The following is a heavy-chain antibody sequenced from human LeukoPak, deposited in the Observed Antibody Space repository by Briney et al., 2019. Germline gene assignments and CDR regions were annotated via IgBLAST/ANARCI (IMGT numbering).Heavy chain of an antibody. V-gene: IGHV1-46*03. CDR2: INPSGGST. Sequence: ASVKVSCKASGYTFTSYYMHWVRQAPGQGLEWMGIINPSGGSTSYAQKFQGRVTMTRDTSTSTVYMELSSLRSADTAVYYCARDLIMITFGGGLDYWGQGTLVTVSS. D-gene: IGHD3-16*01. J-gene: IGHJ4*02. CDR3: ARDLIMITFGGGLDY. CDR1: GYTFTSYY.